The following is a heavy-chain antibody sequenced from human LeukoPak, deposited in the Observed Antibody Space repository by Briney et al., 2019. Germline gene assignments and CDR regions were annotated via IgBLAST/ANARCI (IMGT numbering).Heavy chain of an antibody. CDR1: GYIFTSYG. J-gene: IGHJ4*02. CDR2: IIPIFGTA. V-gene: IGHV1-69*13. CDR3: ASPGPAAAGPFDY. Sequence: GASVKVSCKASGYIFTSYGISWVRQAPGQGLEWMGGIIPIFGTANYAQKFQGRVTITADESTSTAYMELSSLRSEDTAVYYCASPGPAAAGPFDYWGQGTLVTVSS. D-gene: IGHD6-13*01.